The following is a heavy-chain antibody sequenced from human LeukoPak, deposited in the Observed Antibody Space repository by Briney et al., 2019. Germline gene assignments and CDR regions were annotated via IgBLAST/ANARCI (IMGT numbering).Heavy chain of an antibody. D-gene: IGHD3-9*01. J-gene: IGHJ4*02. CDR3: ARFDILTAYEYFDY. V-gene: IGHV1-18*01. CDR2: ISAYNGNT. Sequence: ASVTVSCKASGYTFTNYGISWVRQAPGQGLEWMGWISAYNGNTNYAQKLQGRVTMTTDTSTSTAYMELRSLRSDDTAVYYCARFDILTAYEYFDYWGQGTLATASS. CDR1: GYTFTNYG.